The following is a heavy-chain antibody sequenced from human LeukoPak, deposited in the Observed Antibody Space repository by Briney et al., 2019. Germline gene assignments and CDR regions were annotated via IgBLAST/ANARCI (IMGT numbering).Heavy chain of an antibody. Sequence: ASVKVSCKASGYTFTGYYMHWVRQAPGQGLEWVGWINPNSGGTNYAQKFQGRVTMTRDTSISTAYMELSRLRSDDTAVYYCAXXXXXXXXXXYYPERLFDPWGQGTLVTVSS. CDR3: AXXXXXXXXXXYYPERLFDP. D-gene: IGHD1-26*01. CDR1: GYTFTGYY. J-gene: IGHJ5*02. CDR2: INPNSGGT. V-gene: IGHV1-2*02.